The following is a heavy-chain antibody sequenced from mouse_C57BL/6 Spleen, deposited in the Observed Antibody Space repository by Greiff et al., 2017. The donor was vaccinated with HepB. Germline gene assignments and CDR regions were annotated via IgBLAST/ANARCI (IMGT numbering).Heavy chain of an antibody. D-gene: IGHD3-2*02. J-gene: IGHJ4*01. CDR1: GFTFSDYG. V-gene: IGHV5-17*01. CDR3: ARDSSVYAMDY. CDR2: ISSGSSTI. Sequence: EVKVVESGGGLVKPGGSLKLSCAASGFTFSDYGMHWVRQAPEKGLEWVAYISSGSSTIYYADTVKGRFTISRDNAKNTLFLQMTSLRSEDTAMYYCARDSSVYAMDYWGQGTSVTVSS.